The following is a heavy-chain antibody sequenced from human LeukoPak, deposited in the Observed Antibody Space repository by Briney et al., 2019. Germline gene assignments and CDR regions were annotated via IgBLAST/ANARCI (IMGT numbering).Heavy chain of an antibody. J-gene: IGHJ4*02. CDR2: IYSSGST. CDR1: GGSIRGYY. Sequence: SETLSLTCNVSGGSIRGYYWSWIRQPPGKGLEWIGYIYSSGSTNYNPSLKSRVTMSVDTSKNQFSLKVSSVTAADTAVYYCARGSLNSKSRRDGYNRFGYWGQGTLVTVSS. CDR3: ARGSLNSKSRRDGYNRFGY. V-gene: IGHV4-59*01. D-gene: IGHD5-24*01.